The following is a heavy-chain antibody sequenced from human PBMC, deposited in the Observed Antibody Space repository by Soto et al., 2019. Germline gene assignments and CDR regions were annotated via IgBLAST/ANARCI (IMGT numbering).Heavy chain of an antibody. J-gene: IGHJ6*02. V-gene: IGHV4-59*01. D-gene: IGHD3-22*01. Sequence: SETLSLTCTVSGGSISSYYWSWIRQPPGKGLEWIGYIYYSGSTNYNPSLKSRVTISVDTSKNQFSLKLSSVTAADTAVYYCARDRGYYDSSGYLLYYYYGMDVWGQGTTVTVS. CDR3: ARDRGYYDSSGYLLYYYYGMDV. CDR2: IYYSGST. CDR1: GGSISSYY.